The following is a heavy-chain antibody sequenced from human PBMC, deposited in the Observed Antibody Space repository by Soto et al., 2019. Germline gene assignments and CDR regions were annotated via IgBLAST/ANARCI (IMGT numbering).Heavy chain of an antibody. CDR3: ARYCSGGSCYDY. CDR2: IYSGGST. Sequence: EVQLVESGGGLVQPGGSLRLSCAASGFTVSSNYMSSVRQAPGKGLEWVSVIYSGGSTYYADSVKGRFTISRDNSKNTLYLQMNSLRAEDTAVYYCARYCSGGSCYDYWGQGTLVTVSS. V-gene: IGHV3-66*01. D-gene: IGHD2-15*01. CDR1: GFTVSSNY. J-gene: IGHJ4*02.